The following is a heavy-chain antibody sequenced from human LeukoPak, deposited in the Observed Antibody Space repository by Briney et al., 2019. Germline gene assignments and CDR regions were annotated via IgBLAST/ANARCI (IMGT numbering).Heavy chain of an antibody. CDR1: GFTFSSYA. Sequence: GGSLRLSCAASGFTFSSYAMSWVRQAPGKGLEWVSAISGSGGSTYYADSVKGRFTISRDNSKNTLYLQMNSLRAEDTAVYYCAKQMTLDYDFWSGNLFDYWGQGTLVTVSS. V-gene: IGHV3-23*01. CDR3: AKQMTLDYDFWSGNLFDY. CDR2: ISGSGGST. J-gene: IGHJ4*02. D-gene: IGHD3-3*01.